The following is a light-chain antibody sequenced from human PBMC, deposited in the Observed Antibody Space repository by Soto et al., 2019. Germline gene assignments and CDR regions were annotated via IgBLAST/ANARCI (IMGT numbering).Light chain of an antibody. CDR2: EDD. CDR3: YSYAGRSTSV. CDR1: SSDDGSYNL. J-gene: IGLJ2*01. Sequence: QSALTRPASVSGSPGQSITISCTGTSSDDGSYNLVSWYQQYPGKAPKLMIYEDDERPSGVSNRFSGSKSGNTASLTISGLQAEDEADYYCYSYAGRSTSVFGGGTKVTVL. V-gene: IGLV2-23*01.